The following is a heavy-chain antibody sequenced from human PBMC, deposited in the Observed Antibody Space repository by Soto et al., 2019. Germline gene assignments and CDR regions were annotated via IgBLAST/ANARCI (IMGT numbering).Heavy chain of an antibody. V-gene: IGHV3-73*01. J-gene: IGHJ4*02. CDR1: GFRCSGSA. CDR3: TRHLADY. Sequence: EVKLVESGGGLVQPGGSLKLSCAASGFRCSGSAMHWVRQASGKGLEWVGRVRSKANSYATAYAASVQGRFTISRDDSKNTAYLQINSLKTEDTAVYYCTRHLADYWGQGTLVTVSS. CDR2: VRSKANSYAT.